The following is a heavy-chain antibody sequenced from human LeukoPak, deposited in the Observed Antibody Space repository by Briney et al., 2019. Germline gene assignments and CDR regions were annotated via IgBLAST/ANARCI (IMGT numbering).Heavy chain of an antibody. CDR3: ARGRQQWLVWGASPGTLFDP. V-gene: IGHV4-34*01. D-gene: IGHD6-19*01. J-gene: IGHJ5*02. CDR1: GGSFGGYY. Sequence: PSETLSLTCAVYGGSFGGYYWSWIRQPPGKGLEWIGEINHSGSTNYNPSLKSRVTISVDTSKNQFSLKLSSVTAADTAVYYCARGRQQWLVWGASPGTLFDPWGQGTLVTVSS. CDR2: INHSGST.